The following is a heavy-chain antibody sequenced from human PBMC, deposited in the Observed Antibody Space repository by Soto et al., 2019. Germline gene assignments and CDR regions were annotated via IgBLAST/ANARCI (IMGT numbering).Heavy chain of an antibody. Sequence: GESLKISCKGSGYSFTSYWISWVCQMPGKGLEWMGRIDPSDSYTNYSPSFQGHVTISADKSISTAYLQWSSLKASDTAMYYCARHATHYYDSSGYYGRSAFDIWGQGTMVTVSS. CDR1: GYSFTSYW. D-gene: IGHD3-22*01. CDR3: ARHATHYYDSSGYYGRSAFDI. CDR2: IDPSDSYT. V-gene: IGHV5-10-1*01. J-gene: IGHJ3*02.